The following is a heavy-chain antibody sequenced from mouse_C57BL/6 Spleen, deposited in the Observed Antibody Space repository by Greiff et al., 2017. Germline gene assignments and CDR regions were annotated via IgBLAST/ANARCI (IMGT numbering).Heavy chain of an antibody. D-gene: IGHD1-1*01. CDR3: AREEGLRYNAMDY. J-gene: IGHJ4*01. Sequence: LVESGAELVKPGASVKISCKASGYAFSSYWMNWVKQRPGKGLEWIGQIYPGDGDTNYNGKFKGKATLTADKSSSTAYMQLSSLTSEDSAVYFCAREEGLRYNAMDYWGQGTSVTVSS. V-gene: IGHV1-80*01. CDR2: IYPGDGDT. CDR1: GYAFSSYW.